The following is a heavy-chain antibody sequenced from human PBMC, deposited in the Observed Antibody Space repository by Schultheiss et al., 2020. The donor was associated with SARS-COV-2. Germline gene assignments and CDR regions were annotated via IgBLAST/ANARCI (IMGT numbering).Heavy chain of an antibody. V-gene: IGHV4-31*11. CDR1: GGSFSGYY. J-gene: IGHJ4*02. Sequence: SETLSLTCAVYGGSFSGYYWSWIRQHPGKGLEWIGYIYYSGSTYYNPSLKSRVTISVDTSKNQFSLKLSSVTAADTAVYYCRGYSSGWLYYFDYWGQGTLVTVSS. D-gene: IGHD6-19*01. CDR3: RGYSSGWLYYFDY. CDR2: IYYSGST.